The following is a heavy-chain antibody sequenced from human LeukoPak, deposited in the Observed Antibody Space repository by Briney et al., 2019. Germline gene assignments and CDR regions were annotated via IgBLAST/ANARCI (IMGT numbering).Heavy chain of an antibody. D-gene: IGHD1-26*01. CDR1: VFTFSNYD. CDR3: GSEDPVGATIHDF. Sequence: GGSLRLSCTASVFTFSNYDMGWVRQAPGEGLEWVSITGDSIDTTYYADSVKGRFTISRDNAKNSLYLQMNRLRADDTPVYYCGSEDPVGATIHDFGGQGTGVTVSS. CDR2: TGDSIDTT. V-gene: IGHV3-23*01. J-gene: IGHJ4*02.